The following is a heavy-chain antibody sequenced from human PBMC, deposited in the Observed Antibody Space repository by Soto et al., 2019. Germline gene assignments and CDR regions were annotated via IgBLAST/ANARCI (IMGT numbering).Heavy chain of an antibody. J-gene: IGHJ4*02. CDR1: GFTFSSYS. Sequence: GGSLRLSCAASGFTFSSYSMNWVHQAPGKGLEWVSSISSSSSYIYYADSVKGRFTISRDNAKNSLYLQMNSLRAEDTAVYYCARGWIQLWYFDYWGQGTLVTVSS. V-gene: IGHV3-21*01. CDR2: ISSSSSYI. D-gene: IGHD5-18*01. CDR3: ARGWIQLWYFDY.